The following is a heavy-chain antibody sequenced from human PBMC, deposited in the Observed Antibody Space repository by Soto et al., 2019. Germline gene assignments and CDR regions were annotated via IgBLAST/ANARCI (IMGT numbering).Heavy chain of an antibody. V-gene: IGHV3-30-3*01. D-gene: IGHD3-3*01. CDR2: ISYDGNNK. CDR3: ARDKRDLRFLEWSDYFDY. Sequence: QVQLVESGGGVVQPGRCLRLSCAASGFTFSSCAMHWVRQAPGKGLERVALISYDGNNKYYADSVKGRFTISRDNSKNTLYLQMNSLRAEDTAVYYCARDKRDLRFLEWSDYFDYWGQGTLVTVSS. CDR1: GFTFSSCA. J-gene: IGHJ4*02.